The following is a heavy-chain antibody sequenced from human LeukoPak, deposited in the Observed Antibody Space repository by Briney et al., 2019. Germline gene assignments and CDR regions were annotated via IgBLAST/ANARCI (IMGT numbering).Heavy chain of an antibody. CDR1: GYTFTTYA. V-gene: IGHV1-2*02. Sequence: ASVKVSCNASGYTFTTYAITWVRQAPGQGLEWMGWINPNSGGTNYAQKFQGRVTMTRDTSISTAYMELSRLRSDDTAVYYCAKGIAVVAGVDWFDPWGQGTLVTVSS. CDR3: AKGIAVVAGVDWFDP. D-gene: IGHD6-19*01. CDR2: INPNSGGT. J-gene: IGHJ5*02.